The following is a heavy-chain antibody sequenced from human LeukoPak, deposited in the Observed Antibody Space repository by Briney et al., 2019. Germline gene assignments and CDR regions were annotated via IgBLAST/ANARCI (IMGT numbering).Heavy chain of an antibody. D-gene: IGHD2-2*01. J-gene: IGHJ3*02. CDR3: AREVPGAMNAFDI. V-gene: IGHV3-7*01. Sequence: AGGSLRLSCAASGFTFSSYSMNWVRQAPGKGLERVANIKEDGSDRYYGDSVRGRFIISRDNAKNSLYLQMDSLRAEGTALYYCAREVPGAMNAFDIWGQGTMVTVSS. CDR2: IKEDGSDR. CDR1: GFTFSSYS.